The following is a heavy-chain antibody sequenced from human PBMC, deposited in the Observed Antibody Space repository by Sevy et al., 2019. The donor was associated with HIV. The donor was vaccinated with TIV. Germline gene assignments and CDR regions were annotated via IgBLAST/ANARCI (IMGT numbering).Heavy chain of an antibody. J-gene: IGHJ4*02. Sequence: SETLSLTCTVSGDSISSYYWSWIRHPAGKGLEWIGRIYTSGSTNYNPSLKSRVTMSVDTSKNQFSLKLSSVTAADTAVYYCAREAAAHFNDYWGQGTLVTVSS. CDR3: AREAAAHFNDY. D-gene: IGHD6-13*01. V-gene: IGHV4-4*07. CDR1: GDSISSYY. CDR2: IYTSGST.